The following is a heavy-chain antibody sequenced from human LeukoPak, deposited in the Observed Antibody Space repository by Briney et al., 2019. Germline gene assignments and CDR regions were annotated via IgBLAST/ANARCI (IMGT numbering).Heavy chain of an antibody. D-gene: IGHD2-2*01. CDR2: IRYDGSNK. CDR3: AKASDIVVVPDALFDY. J-gene: IGHJ4*02. V-gene: IGHV3-30*02. Sequence: PGGSLRLSCAASGFTFSSYGMHWVRQAPGKGLEWVAFIRYDGSNKYYADSVKGRFTISRDNSKNTLYLQMNSLRAEDTAVYYCAKASDIVVVPDALFDYWGQGTLVTVSS. CDR1: GFTFSSYG.